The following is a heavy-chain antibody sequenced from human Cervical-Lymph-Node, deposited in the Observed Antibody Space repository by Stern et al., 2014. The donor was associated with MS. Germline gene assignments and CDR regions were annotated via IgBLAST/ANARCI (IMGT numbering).Heavy chain of an antibody. Sequence: AQLVQSGAEVKKPGASVKVSCKAPGYTFTSYYMHWVRQAPGQGLAWMGIINPSGGSTSYAQKFQGRVTMTRDTSTSTVYRELSSLRSEDTAVYYCAREEAGHRLGMMDVWGQGTTVTVSS. D-gene: IGHD6-19*01. V-gene: IGHV1-46*01. CDR1: GYTFTSYY. CDR3: AREEAGHRLGMMDV. CDR2: INPSGGST. J-gene: IGHJ6*02.